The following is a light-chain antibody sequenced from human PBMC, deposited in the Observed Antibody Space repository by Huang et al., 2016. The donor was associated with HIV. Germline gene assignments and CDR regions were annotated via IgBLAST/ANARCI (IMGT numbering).Light chain of an antibody. V-gene: IGKV3-20*01. CDR1: QRVSSSY. J-gene: IGKJ2*01. Sequence: EIVLTQSPGTLSLSPGERATLSCRASQRVSSSYLAWYRQRPGQAPRLGIYGTSNRATGIPDRFSGSGSGTDFTLTISRLEPEDFAVYYCQQYGSSYTFGQGTKLEIK. CDR2: GTS. CDR3: QQYGSSYT.